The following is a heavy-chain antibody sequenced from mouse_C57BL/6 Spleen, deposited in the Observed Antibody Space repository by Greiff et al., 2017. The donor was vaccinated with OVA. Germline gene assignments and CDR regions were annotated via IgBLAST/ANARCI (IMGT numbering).Heavy chain of an antibody. V-gene: IGHV5-9-1*02. J-gene: IGHJ1*03. CDR2: ISRGGDCI. Sequence: EVHLVESGEGLVKPGGSLKLSCAASGFTFSSYAMSWVRQTPEKRLEWVAYISRGGDCIYYADTVKGRFTISRDNARNTLYLQMSSLKSEDTAMYYCTRGSITSDGYFDFWGTGTTVTVSS. CDR3: TRGSITSDGYFDF. D-gene: IGHD1-1*01. CDR1: GFTFSSYA.